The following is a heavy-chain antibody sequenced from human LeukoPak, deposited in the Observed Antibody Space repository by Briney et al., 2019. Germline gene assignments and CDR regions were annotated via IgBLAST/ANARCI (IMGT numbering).Heavy chain of an antibody. D-gene: IGHD4-23*01. J-gene: IGHJ4*02. Sequence: SVKVSCKTSGYTFTGYYMHWVRQAPGQGLEWMGWINPNSSVTNYAQRFQGRVTMTRDTSISAAYMELRWLTSDDTAVYYCARERGGNSPFDSWGQGTLVTASS. CDR3: ARERGGNSPFDS. V-gene: IGHV1-2*02. CDR1: GYTFTGYY. CDR2: INPNSSVT.